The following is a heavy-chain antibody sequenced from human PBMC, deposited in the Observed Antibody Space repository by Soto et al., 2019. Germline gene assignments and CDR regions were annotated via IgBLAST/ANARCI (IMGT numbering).Heavy chain of an antibody. V-gene: IGHV3-33*01. CDR1: GISLTAHG. Sequence: QEHLVESGGGMVHPGTSLRLSCVTSGISLTAHGMHWVRQAPGKGLEWVALSWYDGKTFYGDSVKGRFTIPRDTSTVFLDMRSLRPDDTAVYFCARVRNNNDKRLDVWGQGTTVIVS. CDR3: ARVRNNNDKRLDV. D-gene: IGHD2-8*01. CDR2: SWYDGKT. J-gene: IGHJ6*02.